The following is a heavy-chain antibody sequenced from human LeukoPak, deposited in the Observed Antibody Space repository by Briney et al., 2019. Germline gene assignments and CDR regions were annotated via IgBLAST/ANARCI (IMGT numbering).Heavy chain of an antibody. CDR3: AKDYGDYSGDWFDP. CDR2: IIPIFGTA. CDR1: GGTFSSYA. V-gene: IGHV1-69*13. Sequence: ASVKVSCKASGGTFSSYAVSWVRQAPGQGLEWMGGIIPIFGTANYAQKFQGRVTITADESTSTAYMELSRLRSDDTAVYYCAKDYGDYSGDWFDPWGQGTLVTVSS. D-gene: IGHD4-17*01. J-gene: IGHJ5*02.